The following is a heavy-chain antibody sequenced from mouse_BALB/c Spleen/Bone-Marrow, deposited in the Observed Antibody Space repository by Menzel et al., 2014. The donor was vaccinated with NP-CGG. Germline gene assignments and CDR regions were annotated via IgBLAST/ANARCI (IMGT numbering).Heavy chain of an antibody. Sequence: QVQLQQSGAELVKPGASVKLSCKASGYTFTSYWMHWVKQRPGQGLEWIGEINPSNGRTKYNEKFKSKATLTVGKSSSTAYMQLSSLTSEDSAVYYCARRTTTVVATDYWGQGTTLTVSS. J-gene: IGHJ2*01. V-gene: IGHV1S81*02. D-gene: IGHD1-1*01. CDR1: GYTFTSYW. CDR2: INPSNGRT. CDR3: ARRTTTVVATDY.